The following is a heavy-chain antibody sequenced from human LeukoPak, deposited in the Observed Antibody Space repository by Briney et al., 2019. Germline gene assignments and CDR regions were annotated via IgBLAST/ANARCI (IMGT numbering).Heavy chain of an antibody. CDR3: ARDYCSGVTCYSGY. J-gene: IGHJ4*02. V-gene: IGHV3-7*05. Sequence: PGGSLTLSCAASGFTFNNYWMSWVRQAREKGLEWVANIKQDGSEKYYVDSVKGRFTISRDNAENSLYLQLNSLRAADTAVYYCARDYCSGVTCYSGYWGQGTLVTVSS. D-gene: IGHD2-15*01. CDR1: GFTFNNYW. CDR2: IKQDGSEK.